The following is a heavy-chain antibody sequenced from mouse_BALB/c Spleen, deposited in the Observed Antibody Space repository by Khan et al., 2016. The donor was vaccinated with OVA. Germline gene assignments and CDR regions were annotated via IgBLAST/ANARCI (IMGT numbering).Heavy chain of an antibody. CDR1: GYTFTNYI. Sequence: VQLQQSGPDLVKPGASVKMSCKASGYTFTNYIIHWVKQKPGQGLEWNGYINPHNDGTKYNEKFKGKATLTSDKSSSTAYMELSGLTSEYSAVYYCARDYGSSFWFAYWGQGTLVTVSA. J-gene: IGHJ3*01. CDR3: ARDYGSSFWFAY. CDR2: INPHNDGT. V-gene: IGHV1S136*01. D-gene: IGHD1-1*01.